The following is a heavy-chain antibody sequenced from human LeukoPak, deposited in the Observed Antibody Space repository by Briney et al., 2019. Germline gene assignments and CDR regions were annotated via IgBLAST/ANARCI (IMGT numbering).Heavy chain of an antibody. V-gene: IGHV3-30*02. CDR3: AKVGYCSSTSCYTNYYYMDV. J-gene: IGHJ6*03. CDR1: GFTFSSYG. CDR2: MRYDGSNK. Sequence: GGSLRLSCAASGFTFSSYGMHWVRQAPGKGLEWVAFMRYDGSNKYYADSVKGRFTISRDNSKNTLYLQMNSLRAEDTAVYYCAKVGYCSSTSCYTNYYYMDVWGKGTTVTVSS. D-gene: IGHD2-2*02.